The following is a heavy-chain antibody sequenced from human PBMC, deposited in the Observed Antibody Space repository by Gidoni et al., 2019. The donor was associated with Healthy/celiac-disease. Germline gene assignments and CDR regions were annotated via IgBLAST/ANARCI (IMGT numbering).Heavy chain of an antibody. CDR1: AGSISSYY. V-gene: IGHV4-59*01. J-gene: IGHJ6*02. CDR3: ARVARMGVAYYYSGMDV. Sequence: QVQLPESSPGLVKPSEALSVTCTVPAGSISSYYWSWLRQPPGKGREWIGDIYYSGSTNYNPALKSRVTISVYTYKYQFSLKLSSVTAADAAVYYCARVARMGVAYYYSGMDVWGQGTMVTVSS. CDR2: IYYSGST. D-gene: IGHD3-3*01.